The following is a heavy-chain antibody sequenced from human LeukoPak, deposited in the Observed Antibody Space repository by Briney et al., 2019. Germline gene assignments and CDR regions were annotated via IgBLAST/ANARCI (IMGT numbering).Heavy chain of an antibody. CDR1: GFTFSNHP. V-gene: IGHV3-23*01. Sequence: GGSLRLSCAASGFTFSNHPMAWVRQAPGKGPEWVSAISGGADATIYADSVKGRFTISRDNSKNTWSLQMNSLKPEDTAFYYCAKELWEGSGYLDDWGQGIPVTVSS. D-gene: IGHD3-3*01. CDR3: AKELWEGSGYLDD. CDR2: ISGGADAT. J-gene: IGHJ4*02.